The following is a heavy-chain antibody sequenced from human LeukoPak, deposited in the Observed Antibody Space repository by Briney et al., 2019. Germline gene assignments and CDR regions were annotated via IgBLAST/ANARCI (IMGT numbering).Heavy chain of an antibody. CDR2: IIPILGIA. CDR1: GGTFSSYA. V-gene: IGHV1-69*04. J-gene: IGHJ4*02. D-gene: IGHD5-12*01. Sequence: SVKVSCKASGGTFSSYAISWVRQAPGQGLEWMGRIIPILGIANYAQKFQGRVTITADKSTSTAYMELRSLRSDDTAVYYCARDRGHLGYWGQGTLVTVS. CDR3: ARDRGHLGY.